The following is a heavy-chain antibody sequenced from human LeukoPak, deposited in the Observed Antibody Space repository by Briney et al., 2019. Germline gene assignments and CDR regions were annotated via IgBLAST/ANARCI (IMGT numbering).Heavy chain of an antibody. CDR1: GFTFSSYS. Sequence: PGGSLRLSCAASGFTFSSYSMNWVRQAPGKGLEWVSSISSTSRYIYYADSVKGRFTVSRDNAQNSLYLQMGSLRVEDTAVYYCARMGGSNWNREINWFDPWGQGTLVTVSS. V-gene: IGHV3-21*01. J-gene: IGHJ5*02. CDR2: ISSTSRYI. CDR3: ARMGGSNWNREINWFDP. D-gene: IGHD1-1*01.